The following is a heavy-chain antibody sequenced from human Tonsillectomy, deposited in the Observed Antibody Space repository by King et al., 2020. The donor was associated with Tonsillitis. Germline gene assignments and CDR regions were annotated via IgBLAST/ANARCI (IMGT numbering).Heavy chain of an antibody. CDR3: TAGPNSYSSSRGYFDY. D-gene: IGHD6-13*01. J-gene: IGHJ4*02. Sequence: VQLVESGGGLVKPGGSLRLSCAASGFTFSSAWMNWVRQAPGKGLEWVGRIKSKTDGGTTDYAAHVEGRFTISRDDSKNTVFLQMNSLKTEDTAVYYCTAGPNSYSSSRGYFDYWGQGTLVTVSS. CDR2: IKSKTDGGTT. CDR1: GFTFSSAW. V-gene: IGHV3-15*01.